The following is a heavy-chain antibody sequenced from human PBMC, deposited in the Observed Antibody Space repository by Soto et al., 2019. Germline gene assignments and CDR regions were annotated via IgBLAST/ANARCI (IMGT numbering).Heavy chain of an antibody. D-gene: IGHD3-22*01. CDR3: ASSYSGYLDN. CDR2: IYHTGNT. Sequence: SETLSLTCSVSGGSMSSGACYWNWIRQHPVKGLEWIAYIYHTGNTYHNPSLRSRTTISVDTSENQFSLKLTSVTDADTAVYYCASSYSGYLDNWGQGTLVTVSS. V-gene: IGHV4-31*03. J-gene: IGHJ4*02. CDR1: GGSMSSGACY.